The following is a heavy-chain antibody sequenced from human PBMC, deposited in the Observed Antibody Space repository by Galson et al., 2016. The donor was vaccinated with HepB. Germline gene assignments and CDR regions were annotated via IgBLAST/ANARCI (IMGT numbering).Heavy chain of an antibody. D-gene: IGHD6-19*01. V-gene: IGHV3-30*18. Sequence: SLRLSCAASGFTFSTYGMHWVRQAPGKGLEWVAVISFDGSNKYYGDSVKGRFTVSRDNSKNTLFLQMNSLRAEDTAVYYCAKDREYSSGWYDPDYWGQGTLVTVSS. CDR3: AKDREYSSGWYDPDY. CDR2: ISFDGSNK. J-gene: IGHJ4*02. CDR1: GFTFSTYG.